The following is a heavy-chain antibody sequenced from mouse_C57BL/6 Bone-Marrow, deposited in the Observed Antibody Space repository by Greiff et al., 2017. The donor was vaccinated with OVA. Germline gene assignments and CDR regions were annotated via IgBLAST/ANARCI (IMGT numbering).Heavy chain of an antibody. D-gene: IGHD1-1*01. CDR1: GFTFSSYA. CDR2: ISDGGSYT. V-gene: IGHV5-4*01. J-gene: IGHJ1*03. Sequence: EVKLMESGGGLVKPGGSLKLSCAASGFTFSSYAMSWVRQTPEKRLEWVATISDGGSYTYYPDNVKGRFTISRDNAKNNLYLQMSHLKSEDTAMYYCARDPTTTVPRYWYFDVWGTGTTVTVSS. CDR3: ARDPTTTVPRYWYFDV.